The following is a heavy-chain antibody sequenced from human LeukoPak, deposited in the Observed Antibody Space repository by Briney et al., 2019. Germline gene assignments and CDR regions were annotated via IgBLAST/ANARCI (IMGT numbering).Heavy chain of an antibody. J-gene: IGHJ6*03. CDR3: ARLYSGYGNYYYYMDV. V-gene: IGHV1-2*02. CDR2: INPNSGGT. Sequence: ASVKVSCKASGYTFTAYYMHWVRQAPGQGLEWMGWINPNSGGTNYAQKFQGRVTMTGDTSISTVYMELSSLRSDDTAVYYCARLYSGYGNYYYYMDVWGKGTTVTVPS. CDR1: GYTFTAYY. D-gene: IGHD5-12*01.